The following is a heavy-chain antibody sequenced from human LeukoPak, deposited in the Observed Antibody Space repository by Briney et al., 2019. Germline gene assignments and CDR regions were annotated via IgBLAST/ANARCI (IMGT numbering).Heavy chain of an antibody. Sequence: PGGFLRLSCAASGFTFDDYGMSWVRQAPGKGLEWVSGINWNGGSTGYADSVKGRLTISRDNAKNSLYLQVNSLRAEDTALYYCARGSSGYYDEHDCWGQGTLVTVSS. CDR1: GFTFDDYG. V-gene: IGHV3-20*04. J-gene: IGHJ4*02. CDR3: ARGSSGYYDEHDC. D-gene: IGHD3-22*01. CDR2: INWNGGST.